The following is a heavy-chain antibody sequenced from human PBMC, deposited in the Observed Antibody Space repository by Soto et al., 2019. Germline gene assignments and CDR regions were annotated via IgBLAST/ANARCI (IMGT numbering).Heavy chain of an antibody. CDR1: GGTFNSXT. Sequence: QVQLVQSGXEVKXPXSSVKVSCKASGGTFNSXTXXXVXXXXXXGLEXMGXITPIFGRTNYAQKFQDRVTITADESTNTAYMELRDLTSDDXAVYXCARVXGIXXVPXXXXXGASFDLWGEGALVTVSS. J-gene: IGHJ5*02. CDR2: ITPIFGRT. CDR3: ARVXGIXXVPXXXXXGASFDL. V-gene: IGHV1-69*01.